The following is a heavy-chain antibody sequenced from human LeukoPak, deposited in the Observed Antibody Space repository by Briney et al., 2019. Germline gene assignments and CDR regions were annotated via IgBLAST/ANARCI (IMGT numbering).Heavy chain of an antibody. J-gene: IGHJ6*04. D-gene: IGHD2-2*03. Sequence: SVKVSCKASGGTSSSYAISWVRQASGQGLEWMGGIIPIFGTANYAQKFQGRVTITVDKSTSTAYMELSSLRSEDTAVYYCARDGFGYYGMDVWGKGTTVTVSS. V-gene: IGHV1-69*06. CDR1: GGTSSSYA. CDR2: IIPIFGTA. CDR3: ARDGFGYYGMDV.